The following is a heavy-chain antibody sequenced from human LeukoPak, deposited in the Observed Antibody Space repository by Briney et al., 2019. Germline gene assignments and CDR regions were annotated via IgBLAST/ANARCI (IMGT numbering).Heavy chain of an antibody. V-gene: IGHV3-21*01. J-gene: IGHJ4*02. Sequence: PGGSLRLSCAASGFTFSSYSMNWVRQAPGKGLEWVSSISSSSSYIYYADSVKGRFTISRDYAKNSLYLQMNSLRAEDTAVYYCARDGPNYYDFWSGYPEGGYFDYWGQGTLVTVSS. CDR1: GFTFSSYS. D-gene: IGHD3-3*01. CDR2: ISSSSSYI. CDR3: ARDGPNYYDFWSGYPEGGYFDY.